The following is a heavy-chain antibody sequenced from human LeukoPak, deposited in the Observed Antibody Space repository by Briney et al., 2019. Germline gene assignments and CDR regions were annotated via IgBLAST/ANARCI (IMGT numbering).Heavy chain of an antibody. CDR2: IKSDGTIT. Sequence: PGGSLILSCAASGFTFSTYWMHWVRQVPGKGLVWVSHIKSDGTITTYADSVKGRFTISRDNAKNTLYLQMNSLRAEDTAVYYCARHKAYGFDVWGRGTTVAVSS. V-gene: IGHV3-74*01. CDR3: ARHKAYGFDV. CDR1: GFTFSTYW. J-gene: IGHJ6*02.